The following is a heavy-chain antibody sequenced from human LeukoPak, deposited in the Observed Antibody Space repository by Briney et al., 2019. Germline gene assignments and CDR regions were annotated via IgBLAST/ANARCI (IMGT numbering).Heavy chain of an antibody. Sequence: SETLSLTCTVSGGSISSDYWSWIRQPPGKGLEWIGYIYYSGSTNYNPSLKSRATISVDTSKNQFSLKLNSVTAADTAVYYCARWAYGDYWYFDLWGRGTLVTVSS. CDR1: GGSISSDY. J-gene: IGHJ2*01. V-gene: IGHV4-59*01. CDR2: IYYSGST. D-gene: IGHD4-17*01. CDR3: ARWAYGDYWYFDL.